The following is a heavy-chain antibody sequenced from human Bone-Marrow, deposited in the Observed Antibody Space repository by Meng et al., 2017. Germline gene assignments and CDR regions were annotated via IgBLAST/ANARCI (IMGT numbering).Heavy chain of an antibody. V-gene: IGHV1-18*01. J-gene: IGHJ4*02. CDR3: ATRGNPYLNC. CDR2: INRHSGNT. Sequence: VQRVQAGAEVKKPGDSVKVSCKASPYTLTSDGFSWVRQAPGKGLEWMGWINRHSGNTDYAQKFQGRVTMTTDTSTSTAYMELTSLRSDDTAVYYCATRGNPYLNCWGQGTLVTVSS. CDR1: PYTLTSDG.